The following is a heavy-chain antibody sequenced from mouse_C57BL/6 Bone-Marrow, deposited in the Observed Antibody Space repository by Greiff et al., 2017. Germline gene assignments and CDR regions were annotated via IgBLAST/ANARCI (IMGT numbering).Heavy chain of an antibody. J-gene: IGHJ4*01. CDR2: IYPGDGDT. D-gene: IGHD2-3*01. V-gene: IGHV1-80*01. CDR3: ARWRGYSYAMDY. CDR1: GYAFSSYW. Sequence: QVHVKQSGAELVKPGASVKISCKASGYAFSSYWMNWVKQRPGKGLEWIGQIYPGDGDTNYNGKFKGKATLTADKSSSTAYMQLSSLTSEDSAVYVCARWRGYSYAMDYWGQGTSVTVSS.